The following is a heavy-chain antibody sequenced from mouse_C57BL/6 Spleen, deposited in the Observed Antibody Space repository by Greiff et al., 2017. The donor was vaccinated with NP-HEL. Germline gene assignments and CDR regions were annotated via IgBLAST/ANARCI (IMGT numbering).Heavy chain of an antibody. Sequence: EVKLVESVAELVRPGASVKLSCTASGFNIKNTYMHWVKQRPEQGLEWIGRIDPANGNTKYAPKFQGKATITADTSSNTAYLQLSSLTSEDTAIYYCSRAYCSDAMDYWGQGTSVTVSS. CDR2: IDPANGNT. J-gene: IGHJ4*01. D-gene: IGHD2-12*01. CDR3: SRAYCSDAMDY. CDR1: GFNIKNTY. V-gene: IGHV14-3*01.